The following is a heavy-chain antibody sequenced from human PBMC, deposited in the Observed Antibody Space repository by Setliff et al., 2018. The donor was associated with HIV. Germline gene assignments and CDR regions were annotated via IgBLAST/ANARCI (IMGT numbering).Heavy chain of an antibody. CDR1: GFTFRRFS. Sequence: QPGGSLRLSCAASGFTFRRFSMHWVRQAPGKALEWVSLIQGDGSRTYYSDSVKGRFTISRDNRKNSLYLQMNSLTDEDTAWYYCAKELDCGGDFFAYFDSWGQGALVTVSS. CDR2: IQGDGSRT. CDR3: AKELDCGGDFFAYFDS. V-gene: IGHV3-43D*04. J-gene: IGHJ4*02. D-gene: IGHD2-21*02.